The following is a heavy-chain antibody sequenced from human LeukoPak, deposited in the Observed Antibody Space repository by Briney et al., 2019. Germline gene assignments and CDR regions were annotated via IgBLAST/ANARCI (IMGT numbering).Heavy chain of an antibody. Sequence: PGGSLRLSCSASGLTFSSYGMHWVRQAPGNRLEYVSAISNNGGSTYYADSVKGRFTISRDNAKNTLYRQRTSLIVEDTAMYYCVKLFGSGSLYDYWGQGTLVTVSS. CDR3: VKLFGSGSLYDY. CDR2: ISNNGGST. V-gene: IGHV3-64D*06. J-gene: IGHJ4*02. D-gene: IGHD3-10*01. CDR1: GLTFSSYG.